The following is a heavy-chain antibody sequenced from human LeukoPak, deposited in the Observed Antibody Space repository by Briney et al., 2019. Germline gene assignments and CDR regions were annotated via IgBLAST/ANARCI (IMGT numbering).Heavy chain of an antibody. CDR3: ARGITMVRHQYYFDY. CDR1: GFTFSSYS. V-gene: IGHV3-21*01. CDR2: ISSSSSYI. D-gene: IGHD3-10*01. Sequence: GGSLRLSCAASGFTFSSYSMNWVRQAPGKGLEWVSSISSSSSYIYYADSVKGRFTISRDNAKNSLYLQMNSLRAEDTAVYYCARGITMVRHQYYFDYWGQGTLVTVSS. J-gene: IGHJ4*02.